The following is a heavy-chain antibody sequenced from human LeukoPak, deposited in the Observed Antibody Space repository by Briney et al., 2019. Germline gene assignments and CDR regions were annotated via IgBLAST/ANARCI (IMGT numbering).Heavy chain of an antibody. Sequence: SETLSLTCTVSGGSISSSSYYWGWIRQPPGKGLEWIGSIYYSGSTYYNPSLKSRGTISVDTSKNQFSLKLSSVTAADTAVYYCAGRTYYDFWIDPWGQGTLVTVSS. J-gene: IGHJ5*02. D-gene: IGHD3-3*01. CDR3: AGRTYYDFWIDP. CDR2: IYYSGST. V-gene: IGHV4-39*01. CDR1: GGSISSSSYY.